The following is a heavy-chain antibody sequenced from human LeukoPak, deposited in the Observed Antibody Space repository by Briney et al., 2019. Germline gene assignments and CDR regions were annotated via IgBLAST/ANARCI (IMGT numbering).Heavy chain of an antibody. Sequence: GASVKVSCKASGYTFTSYYMHWVRQAPRQGLKWMGIINPSGGSTSYAKKFQGRVTTTRDTSTSTVYMVLSRVRSEDSAVYYCDRASILQYYFDYWGQGTLVTVSS. D-gene: IGHD4-11*01. CDR2: INPSGGST. CDR3: DRASILQYYFDY. CDR1: GYTFTSYY. J-gene: IGHJ4*02. V-gene: IGHV1-46*03.